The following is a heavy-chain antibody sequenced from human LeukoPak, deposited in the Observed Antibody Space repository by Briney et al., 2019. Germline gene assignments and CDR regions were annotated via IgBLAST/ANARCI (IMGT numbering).Heavy chain of an antibody. V-gene: IGHV3-33*01. CDR3: ASLGSNYFDY. Sequence: PGRSLRLSCAASGFTFSNCGMHWVRQAPGKGLEWVAVIWYDGSNKYYADSVKGRFTISRDNSKNTLYLQMNSLRVEDTAVYYCASLGSNYFDYWGQGTLVTVSS. CDR1: GFTFSNCG. CDR2: IWYDGSNK. D-gene: IGHD3-10*01. J-gene: IGHJ4*02.